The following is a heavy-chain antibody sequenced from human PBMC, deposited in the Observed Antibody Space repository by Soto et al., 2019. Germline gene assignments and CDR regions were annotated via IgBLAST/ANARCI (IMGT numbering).Heavy chain of an antibody. V-gene: IGHV4-30-2*01. CDR3: ARVPDR. J-gene: IGHJ5*02. CDR1: GGSISSGGYS. Sequence: SETLSLTCAVSGGSISSGGYSWSWIRQPPGKGLEWIGYIYHNGSTYYNTSLKRRDTISVDRSKNQFSLKLSSVTAADTAVYYCARVPDRWGQGTLVTVS. CDR2: IYHNGST. D-gene: IGHD2-2*01.